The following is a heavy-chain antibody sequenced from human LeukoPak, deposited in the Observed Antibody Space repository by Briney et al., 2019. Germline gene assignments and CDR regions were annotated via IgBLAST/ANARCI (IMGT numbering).Heavy chain of an antibody. CDR1: GYTFSDYY. J-gene: IGHJ3*02. CDR3: ARKRGVGVDTNAFDI. Sequence: ASVKVSCKAPGYTFSDYYMHWLRQAPAQGLEWMAWISPDSVEKKYAQKFQGRVTMTRDTSISTAYMELSRLTSDDTAVYYCARKRGVGVDTNAFDIWGQGTMVTVSS. V-gene: IGHV1-2*02. CDR2: ISPDSVEK. D-gene: IGHD3-3*01.